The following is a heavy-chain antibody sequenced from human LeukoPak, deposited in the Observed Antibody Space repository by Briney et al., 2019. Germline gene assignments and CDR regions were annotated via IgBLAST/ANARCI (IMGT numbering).Heavy chain of an antibody. D-gene: IGHD3-22*01. CDR1: GYTFTSYD. CDR3: VRYYYDSSGYYSIDY. Sequence: RASVKVSCKASGYTFTSYDINWVRQATGQGLEWMGWMNPNSGNTGYAQKFQGRVTMTRNTSISTAYMELSSLRSEDTAVYYCVRYYYDSSGYYSIDYWGQGTLVTVSS. J-gene: IGHJ4*02. CDR2: MNPNSGNT. V-gene: IGHV1-8*01.